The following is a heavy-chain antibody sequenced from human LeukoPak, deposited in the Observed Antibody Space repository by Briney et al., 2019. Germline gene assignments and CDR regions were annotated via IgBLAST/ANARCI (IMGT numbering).Heavy chain of an antibody. Sequence: ASVKVSCKASGYTFSDYAINWVRQAPGQGLEWMGWINTNTARPTYAQGFTGRIVISLDTSVSTAFLQIRSLKDEDTAMYYRARGDYYHDSSGYYSDHWGQGTLVTVSS. CDR3: ARGDYYHDSSGYYSDH. CDR1: GYTFSDYA. V-gene: IGHV7-4-1*01. D-gene: IGHD3-22*01. J-gene: IGHJ4*02. CDR2: INTNTARP.